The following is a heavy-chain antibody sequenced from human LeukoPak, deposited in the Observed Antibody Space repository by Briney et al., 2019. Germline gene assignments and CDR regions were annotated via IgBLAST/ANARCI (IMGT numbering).Heavy chain of an antibody. CDR1: GYTFTGYY. CDR2: INPNSGGT. CDR3: ARSSGYDFNFDY. V-gene: IGHV1-2*02. D-gene: IGHD5-12*01. J-gene: IGHJ4*02. Sequence: ASVRVSCKASGYTFTGYYMHGVRQAPGQGGEGMGGINPNSGGTNYAQKFQGRVTMTRDTSISPAYMELSRLRSDDTAVYYCARSSGYDFNFDYWGQGTLVTVSS.